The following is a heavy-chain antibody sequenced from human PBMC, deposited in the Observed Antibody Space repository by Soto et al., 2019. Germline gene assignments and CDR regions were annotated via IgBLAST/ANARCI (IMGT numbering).Heavy chain of an antibody. CDR2: INAANGYT. D-gene: IGHD1-26*01. V-gene: IGHV1-3*01. Sequence: QVQLVQSGAEVKKPGASVKVSCQASGYTFTSFPIHWVRQAPGQGLECMGWINAANGYTRYSQKFQGRIAITRDTSAPTAYLDPTGLTSKDTAVDYCARGGGLHDWGPGTLITVSS. J-gene: IGHJ4*02. CDR3: ARGGGLHD. CDR1: GYTFTSFP.